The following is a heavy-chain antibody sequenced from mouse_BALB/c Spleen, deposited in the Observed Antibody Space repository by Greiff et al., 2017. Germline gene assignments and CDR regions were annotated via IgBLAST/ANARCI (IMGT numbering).Heavy chain of an antibody. V-gene: IGHV1S137*01. CDR1: GYTFTDYA. CDR3: ARSEVTTNYFDY. CDR2: ISTYYGDA. D-gene: IGHD2-2*01. Sequence: QVQLQQSGAELVRPGVSVKISCKGSGYTFTDYAMHWVKQSHAKSLEWIGVISTYYGDASYNQKFKGKATMTVDKSSSTAYMELARLTSEDSAIYYCARSEVTTNYFDYWGQGNTLTVSS. J-gene: IGHJ2*01.